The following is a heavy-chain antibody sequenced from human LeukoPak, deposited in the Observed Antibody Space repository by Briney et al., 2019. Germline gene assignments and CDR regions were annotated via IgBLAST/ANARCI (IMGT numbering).Heavy chain of an antibody. CDR2: INPSGGST. D-gene: IGHD4-17*01. Sequence: ASVKVSCKASGYAFTSYYMHWVRQAPGQGLEWMGIINPSGGSTSYAQKLQGRVTMTTDTSTSTAYTELRSLRSDDTAVYYCARNYGEGAFDIWGQGTMVTVSS. V-gene: IGHV1-46*01. J-gene: IGHJ3*02. CDR3: ARNYGEGAFDI. CDR1: GYAFTSYY.